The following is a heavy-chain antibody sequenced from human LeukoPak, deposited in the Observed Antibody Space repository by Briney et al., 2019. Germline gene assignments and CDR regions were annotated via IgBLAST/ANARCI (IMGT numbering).Heavy chain of an antibody. CDR3: ARQSSGIGY. J-gene: IGHJ4*02. Sequence: PSETLSLTCTVSGGSISSTSYHWGWIRQPPGKGLEWIGNTYYSGSIYYNPSLKSRVFISVDTSKNHFSLILSSVTAADTAVYYCARQSSGIGYWGQGTLVTVSS. CDR2: TYYSGSI. D-gene: IGHD6-19*01. CDR1: GGSISSTSYH. V-gene: IGHV4-39*01.